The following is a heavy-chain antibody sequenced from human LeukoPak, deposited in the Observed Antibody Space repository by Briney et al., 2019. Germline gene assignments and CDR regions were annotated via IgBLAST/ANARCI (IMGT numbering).Heavy chain of an antibody. CDR3: AKASEYYGSGSYPIGGFY. D-gene: IGHD3-10*01. V-gene: IGHV3-23*01. CDR1: GFTFSSYA. CDR2: ISGSGGST. Sequence: QPGGSLRLSCAASGFTFSSYAMSWVRQAPGKGLEWVSAISGSGGSTYYADSVKGRFTISRDNSKNTLYLQMNSLRAEDTAVYYCAKASEYYGSGSYPIGGFYWGQGNLVTVSS. J-gene: IGHJ4*02.